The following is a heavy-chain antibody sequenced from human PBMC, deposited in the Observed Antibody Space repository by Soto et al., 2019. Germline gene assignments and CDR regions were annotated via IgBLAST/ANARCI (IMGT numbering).Heavy chain of an antibody. J-gene: IGHJ2*01. CDR2: IYRDGST. CDR1: GRTGGDNG. CDR3: ARDGPDGAEPDFDL. V-gene: IGHV3-66*01. D-gene: IGHD1-26*01. Sequence: CAAAGRTGGDNGGRWVLQAPGKGLEWVPFIYRDGSTYYADSVKGRFTVSRDDSKNTLYLQLNRLRVDDTAVYYCARDGPDGAEPDFDLLGRGTLVTGSP.